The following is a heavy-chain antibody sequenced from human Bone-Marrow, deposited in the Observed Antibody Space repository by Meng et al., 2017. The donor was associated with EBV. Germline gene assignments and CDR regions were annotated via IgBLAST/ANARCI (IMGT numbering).Heavy chain of an antibody. V-gene: IGHV1-69*01. J-gene: IGHJ4*02. CDR2: FLPTLGAP. CDR1: GGPFRNYA. CDR3: ASESGRGYTPDY. Sequence: QVQLVQSGAEVKKPGSSVKVSCKTSGGPFRNYAISWVRQAPGQGLEWLGGFLPTLGAPNYAQKFHGSVSITADESTSTHYMDLSSLRSEDTAMYYCASESGRGYTPDYWGQGTLVTVSS. D-gene: IGHD3-10*01.